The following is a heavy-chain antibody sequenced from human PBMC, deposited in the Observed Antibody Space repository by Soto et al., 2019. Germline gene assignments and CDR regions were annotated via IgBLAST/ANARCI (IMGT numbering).Heavy chain of an antibody. V-gene: IGHV3-23*01. Sequence: GGSLRLSCAASGFTFSSYAMSWVRQAPGKGLEWVSAISGSAGSTYYADSVKGRFTISRDSSKNTLSLQMNSLRAEDTAVYYCAKDISSGEGDYFDSWDQGNLVTVSS. CDR2: ISGSAGST. CDR3: AKDISSGEGDYFDS. J-gene: IGHJ4*02. CDR1: GFTFSSYA. D-gene: IGHD3-10*01.